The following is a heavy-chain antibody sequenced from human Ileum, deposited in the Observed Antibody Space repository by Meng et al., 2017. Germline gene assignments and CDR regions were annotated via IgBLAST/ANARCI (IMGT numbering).Heavy chain of an antibody. J-gene: IGHJ4*02. CDR3: ARDHWGSLDY. V-gene: IGHV4-59*01. CDR2: IFDNGSP. D-gene: IGHD7-27*01. Sequence: VHLQGSGPGLVKPSETLSLTCTVSGVSITTYYWNWVRQTPGKGLEWIGNIFDNGSPKYNPSLKSRVTMSLDTSKNQFYLNLASVTAADTAVYYCARDHWGSLDYWGQGILVTVSS. CDR1: GVSITTYY.